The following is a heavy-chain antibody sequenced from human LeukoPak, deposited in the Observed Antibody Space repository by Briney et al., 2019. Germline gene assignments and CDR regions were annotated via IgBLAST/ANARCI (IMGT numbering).Heavy chain of an antibody. CDR3: ARAGTMVRGVINL. V-gene: IGHV4-4*02. J-gene: IGHJ5*02. CDR1: GGPISSSNW. D-gene: IGHD3-10*01. CDR2: IYHSGST. Sequence: SGPLSLTCAVSGGPISSSNWWSWLRQPPGKGLEWIEEIYHSGSTNYNPSRKSRVSTSVDKSKNQFSLKLSSVTAADTAVYYCARAGTMVRGVINLWGQGTLVTVSS.